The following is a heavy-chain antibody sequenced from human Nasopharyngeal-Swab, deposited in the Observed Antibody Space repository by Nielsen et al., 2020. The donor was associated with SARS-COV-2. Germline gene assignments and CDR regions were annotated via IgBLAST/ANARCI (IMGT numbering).Heavy chain of an antibody. Sequence: WIRQPPGKGLERIGEINHSGSTNYNPSLKSRVTISVDTSKNQFSLKLSSVTAADAAVYYCARGEGITGTTPGAFDIWGQGTMVTVSS. V-gene: IGHV4-34*01. CDR2: INHSGST. J-gene: IGHJ3*02. D-gene: IGHD1-7*01. CDR3: ARGEGITGTTPGAFDI.